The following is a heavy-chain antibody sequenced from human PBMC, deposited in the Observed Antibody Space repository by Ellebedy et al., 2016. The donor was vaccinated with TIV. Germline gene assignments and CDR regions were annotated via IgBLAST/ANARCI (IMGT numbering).Heavy chain of an antibody. V-gene: IGHV3-11*04. Sequence: PGGSLRLSCAVSGFTISGSYMSWVRQAPGKGLEWVSYISAGGTVIYYADSVKGRFTIPRDNAKNTLYLQMNSLRAEDTAVYYCARVEVGRSGPSNGMDVWGQGTTVTVSS. J-gene: IGHJ6*02. D-gene: IGHD6-19*01. CDR2: ISAGGTVI. CDR1: GFTISGSY. CDR3: ARVEVGRSGPSNGMDV.